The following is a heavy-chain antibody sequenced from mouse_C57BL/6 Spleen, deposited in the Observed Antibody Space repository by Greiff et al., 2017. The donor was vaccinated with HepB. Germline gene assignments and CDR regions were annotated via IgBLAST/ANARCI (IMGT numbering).Heavy chain of an antibody. V-gene: IGHV1-64*01. CDR2: IHPNSGST. D-gene: IGHD2-1*01. J-gene: IGHJ1*03. CDR1: GYTFTSYW. CDR3: ARYYGNSYWYFDV. Sequence: QVQLKQPGAELVKPGASVKLSCKASGYTFTSYWMHWVKQRPGQGLEWIGMIHPNSGSTNYNEKFKSKATLTVDKSSSTAYMQLSSLTSEDSAVYYCARYYGNSYWYFDVWGTGTTVTVSS.